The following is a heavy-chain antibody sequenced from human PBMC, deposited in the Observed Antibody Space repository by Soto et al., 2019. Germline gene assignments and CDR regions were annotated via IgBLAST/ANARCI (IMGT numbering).Heavy chain of an antibody. V-gene: IGHV1-18*04. J-gene: IGHJ5*02. CDR3: ERGFRLAGTRWWFDP. CDR1: GYTFTGYY. Sequence: ASVKVSCKASGYTFTGYYMSWVRQAPGQGLEWMGWISAYNGNTNYAQKLQGRVTMTTDTSTSTAYMELRSLRSDDTAVYYCERGFRLAGTRWWFDPWGQGTLVTVSS. D-gene: IGHD2-15*01. CDR2: ISAYNGNT.